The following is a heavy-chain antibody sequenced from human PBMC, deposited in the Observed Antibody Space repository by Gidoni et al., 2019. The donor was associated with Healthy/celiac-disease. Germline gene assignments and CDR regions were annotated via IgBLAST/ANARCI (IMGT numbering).Heavy chain of an antibody. CDR3: ARTRYGSGSFTNPHYYYYYMDV. J-gene: IGHJ6*03. D-gene: IGHD3-10*01. CDR2: IYYSGST. Sequence: QVQLQESGPGLVKPPETLSLTCTVSGGSISRYYWSWIRQPPGKGLEWIGDIYYSGSTHYNPSLKSRVTISVDTSKNQFSLKLSSVTAADTAVYYCARTRYGSGSFTNPHYYYYYMDVWGKGTTVTVAS. V-gene: IGHV4-59*01. CDR1: GGSISRYY.